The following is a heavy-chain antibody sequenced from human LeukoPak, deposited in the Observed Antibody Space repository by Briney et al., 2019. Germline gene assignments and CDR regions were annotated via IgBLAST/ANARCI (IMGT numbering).Heavy chain of an antibody. CDR1: GFTFSDYY. D-gene: IGHD6-19*01. J-gene: IGHJ4*02. CDR3: AKESSGGWYFDY. CDR2: IPATGSST. Sequence: GGSLRLSCAASGFTFSDYYMSWTRQAPGKGLEWVSSIPATGSSTYYADSVKGRFTISRDNSKNSLYLQMNSLRAEDTAVYYCAKESSGGWYFDYWGQGTLVTVSS. V-gene: IGHV3-23*01.